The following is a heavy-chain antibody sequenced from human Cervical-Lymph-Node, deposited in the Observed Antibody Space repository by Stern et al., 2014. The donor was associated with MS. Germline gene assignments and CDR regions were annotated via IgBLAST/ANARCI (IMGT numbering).Heavy chain of an antibody. CDR2: ISSSSSYI. CDR1: GFTFSSYS. Sequence: EVQLVESGGGLVKPGGSLRLSCAASGFTFSSYSMNWVRQAPGKGLEWVSSISSSSSYIYYADSVKGRFTISRDNAKNSLYLQMNSLRAEDTAVYYCARDPIVVGATKRGKAFDYWGQGTLVTVSS. CDR3: ARDPIVVGATKRGKAFDY. J-gene: IGHJ4*02. V-gene: IGHV3-21*02. D-gene: IGHD1-26*01.